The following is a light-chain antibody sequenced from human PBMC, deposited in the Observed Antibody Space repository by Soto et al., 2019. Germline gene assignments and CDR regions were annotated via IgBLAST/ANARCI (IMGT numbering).Light chain of an antibody. CDR3: QTWGTGIVV. CDR1: SGHSSYA. Sequence: QPVLTQSPSASASLGASVKLTCTLSSGHSSYAIAWHQQQPEKGPRYLMKLNSDGSHDKGGGIPDRFSGSSSGTERYLTISSLQSEDEADYYCQTWGTGIVVFGGGTKVTVL. CDR2: LNSDGSH. V-gene: IGLV4-69*01. J-gene: IGLJ2*01.